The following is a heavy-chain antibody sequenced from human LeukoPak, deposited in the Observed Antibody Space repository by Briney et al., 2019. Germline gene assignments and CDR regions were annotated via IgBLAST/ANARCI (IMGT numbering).Heavy chain of an antibody. CDR1: GYTLTSYG. D-gene: IGHD1-1*01. J-gene: IGHJ6*02. CDR2: ISAYNGNT. V-gene: IGHV1-18*01. Sequence: ASVKVSCKASGYTLTSYGISWVRQAPGQGLEWMGWISAYNGNTNYAQKLQGRVTMTTDTSTSTAYMELRSLRSDDTAVYYCAREHPGRGPSSHYYYGMDVWGQGTTVTVSS. CDR3: AREHPGRGPSSHYYYGMDV.